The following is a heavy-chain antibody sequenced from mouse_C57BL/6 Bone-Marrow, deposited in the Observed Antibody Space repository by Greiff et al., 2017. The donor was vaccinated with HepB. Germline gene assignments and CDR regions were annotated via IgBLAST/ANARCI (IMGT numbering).Heavy chain of an antibody. Sequence: VQLQQPGAELVKPGASVKLSCKASGYTFTSYWMHWVKQRPGQGLEWIGMIHPNSGSTNYNEKFKSKATLTVDKSSSTAYMQLSSLTSEDSAVYYCAREDYYGSSLHFDYWGQGTTLTVSS. CDR2: IHPNSGST. CDR3: AREDYYGSSLHFDY. D-gene: IGHD1-1*01. CDR1: GYTFTSYW. V-gene: IGHV1-64*01. J-gene: IGHJ2*01.